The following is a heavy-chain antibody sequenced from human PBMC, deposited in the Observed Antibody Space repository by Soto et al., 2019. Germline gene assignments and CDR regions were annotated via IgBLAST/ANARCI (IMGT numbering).Heavy chain of an antibody. Sequence: QVQLVESGGGLVRPGGSLRLSCAASGFTFSTFYMNWVRQAPGKGLEWVSFLSSESTFISYADSVKGRFTISRDNSKKSLFLQMDSLRVEDTAVYYCARVRSGNYNAFDLWGQGTVVTVSS. CDR1: GFTFSTFY. D-gene: IGHD1-26*01. J-gene: IGHJ3*01. CDR2: LSSESTFI. CDR3: ARVRSGNYNAFDL. V-gene: IGHV3-11*06.